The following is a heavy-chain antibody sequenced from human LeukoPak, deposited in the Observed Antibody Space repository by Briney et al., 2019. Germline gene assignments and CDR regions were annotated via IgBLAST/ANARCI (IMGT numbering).Heavy chain of an antibody. J-gene: IGHJ6*04. CDR1: DFSFITYA. V-gene: IGHV3-23*01. Sequence: GGSLRLSCAASDFSFITYAMSWVRQAPGKGLEWVSTISGGGDATYYADSVKGRFTISRDNSKNSLYLQMNSLRAEDTAVYYCAELGITMIGGVWGKGTTVTISS. CDR2: ISGGGDAT. CDR3: AELGITMIGGV. D-gene: IGHD3-10*02.